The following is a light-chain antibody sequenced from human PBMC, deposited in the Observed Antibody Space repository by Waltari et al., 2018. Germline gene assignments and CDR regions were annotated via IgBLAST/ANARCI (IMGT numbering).Light chain of an antibody. J-gene: IGLJ2*01. CDR2: EVS. CDR1: SSDIGAYNY. Sequence: QSALTQPASVSGSPDQSITIPCTGTSSDIGAYNYVSWYQHHPGKAPKRRIYEVSNRPSGSSNRFSASKSGSTASLTISGLQAEDEANYYCSSYTTNSPMVFGGGTKVTVL. V-gene: IGLV2-14*01. CDR3: SSYTTNSPMV.